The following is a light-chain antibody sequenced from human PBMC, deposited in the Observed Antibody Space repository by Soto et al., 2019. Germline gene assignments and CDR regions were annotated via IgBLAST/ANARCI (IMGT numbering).Light chain of an antibody. CDR2: DAS. CDR3: QQRSNGYT. Sequence: EIVLTQSPATLSLSPGERATLSCRASQSVSSYLAWYQQKPGQAPRLLIYDASNRATGIPARFSGSGSGTDFTLPISSLEPEDFAVYYCQQRSNGYTFGQGTKLEIK. J-gene: IGKJ2*01. CDR1: QSVSSY. V-gene: IGKV3-11*01.